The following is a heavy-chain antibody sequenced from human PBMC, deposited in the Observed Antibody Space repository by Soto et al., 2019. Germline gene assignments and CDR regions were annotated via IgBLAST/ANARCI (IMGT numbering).Heavy chain of an antibody. J-gene: IGHJ4*02. Sequence: SETLSLTCIVSGGSISGSYWSWIRQSPGKGLEWLGYVYYTGSTNYSPSLRSRVSISVDTSKNEFSLRLSSVTAADTAVYFCARSVAVPGAHIDYWGQGTQVTVYS. CDR2: VYYTGST. CDR3: ARSVAVPGAHIDY. D-gene: IGHD3-3*01. V-gene: IGHV4-59*01. CDR1: GGSISGSY.